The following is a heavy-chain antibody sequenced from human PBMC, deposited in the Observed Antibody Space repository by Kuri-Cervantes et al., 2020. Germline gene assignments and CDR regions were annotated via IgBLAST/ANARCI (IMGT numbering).Heavy chain of an antibody. V-gene: IGHV3-9*01. D-gene: IGHD3-22*01. CDR1: GFTFDDYV. CDR3: AREYGSSGYYGMDV. J-gene: IGHJ6*02. Sequence: SLKISCAASGFTFDDYVLHWVRRAPGKGLEWVSGISWNSGSIGYADSVKGRFTISRDNAKNSLYLQMNSLRAEDTAVYYCAREYGSSGYYGMDVWGQGTTVTVSS. CDR2: ISWNSGSI.